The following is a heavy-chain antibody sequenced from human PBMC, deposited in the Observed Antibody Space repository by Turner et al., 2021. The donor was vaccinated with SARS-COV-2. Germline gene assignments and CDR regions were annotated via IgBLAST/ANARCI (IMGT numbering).Heavy chain of an antibody. V-gene: IGHV3-48*03. CDR2: ISPTGTTI. CDR3: VTKKFGTTYFQS. Sequence: EVHLVESGGGLLQPGGSLRLSCAASGLTFSNYDMNWVRQAPGKGLGWVSYISPTGTTIYYADSVKGRFTISRDNAKNSLYLQMDSLRADDTALYYCVTKKFGTTYFQSWGQGTLVTVSS. CDR1: GLTFSNYD. J-gene: IGHJ4*02. D-gene: IGHD1-1*01.